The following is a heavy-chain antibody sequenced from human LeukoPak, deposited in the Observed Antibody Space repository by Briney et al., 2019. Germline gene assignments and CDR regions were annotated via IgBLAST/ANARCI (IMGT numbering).Heavy chain of an antibody. CDR1: GFTFSSYW. V-gene: IGHV3-7*03. D-gene: IGHD5-18*01. CDR3: ARGDSYGSY. J-gene: IGHJ4*02. CDR2: IKQDGSEK. Sequence: PGGSLRLSCAAPGFTFSSYWMSWVRQAPGKGLEWVANIKQDGSEKYYVDSVKGRFTISRDNAKNSLYLQMNSLRAEDTAVYYCARGDSYGSYWGQGTLVTVSS.